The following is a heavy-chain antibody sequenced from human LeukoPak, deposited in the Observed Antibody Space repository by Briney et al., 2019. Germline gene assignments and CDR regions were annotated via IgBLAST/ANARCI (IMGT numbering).Heavy chain of an antibody. Sequence: GGSLRLSCAASGFTFSSYGMHWVRQAPGKGLEWVAVIWYDGSDKYYADSVKGRFTISRDNSKNTLYLQMNSLRAEDTAVYYCAKDLSGGSQYYFDYWGQGTLVTVSS. J-gene: IGHJ4*02. D-gene: IGHD2-15*01. CDR3: AKDLSGGSQYYFDY. CDR1: GFTFSSYG. CDR2: IWYDGSDK. V-gene: IGHV3-33*06.